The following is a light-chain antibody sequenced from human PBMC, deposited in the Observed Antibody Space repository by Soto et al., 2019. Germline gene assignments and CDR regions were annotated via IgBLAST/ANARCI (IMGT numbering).Light chain of an antibody. CDR1: QSVSSH. J-gene: IGKJ5*01. Sequence: EIVMTQSPDTLFVSLGEGATLSCRASQSVSSHLAWYQHKPGQAPRLLIYGASTRASGIPARFSGSGSETDFTLTISSLRSEDSAVYYCQQYHNWPPITVGQGTRLEIK. CDR3: QQYHNWPPIT. CDR2: GAS. V-gene: IGKV3-15*01.